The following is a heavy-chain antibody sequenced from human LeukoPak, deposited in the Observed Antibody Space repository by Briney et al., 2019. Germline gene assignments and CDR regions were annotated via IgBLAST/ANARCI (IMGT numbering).Heavy chain of an antibody. CDR1: GFTVSSNY. CDR2: ISGSGGST. J-gene: IGHJ4*02. Sequence: GGSLRLSCAASGFTVSSNYMSWVRQAPGKGLEWVSVISGSGGSTYYADSVKGRFTISRDNSKNTLYLQMNSLRAEDTAVYYCAKHRMVRGVITDYYFDYWGQGTLVTVSS. V-gene: IGHV3-23*01. CDR3: AKHRMVRGVITDYYFDY. D-gene: IGHD3-10*01.